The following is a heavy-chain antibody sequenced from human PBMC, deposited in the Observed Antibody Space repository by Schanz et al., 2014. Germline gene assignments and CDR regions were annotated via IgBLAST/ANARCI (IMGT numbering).Heavy chain of an antibody. D-gene: IGHD1-7*01. J-gene: IGHJ5*02. CDR2: INPYSGAT. Sequence: QVQLVQSGAEVKKPGASVKVSCKASAYTFTGYYLHWVRQTPGQGLEWMGCINPYSGATYYAQKFQGRVTLTSDASLTTVYMEVHSLTSDDTAVFFCARDQTGTTNWFDPWGQGTLVTVSS. CDR1: AYTFTGYY. V-gene: IGHV1-2*02. CDR3: ARDQTGTTNWFDP.